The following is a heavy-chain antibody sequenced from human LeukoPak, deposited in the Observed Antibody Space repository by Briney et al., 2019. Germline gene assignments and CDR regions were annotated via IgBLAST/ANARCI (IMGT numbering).Heavy chain of an antibody. V-gene: IGHV4-59*01. Sequence: SETLSLTCTVSGGSISSYYWSWIRQPPGKGLEWIGYIYYSGSTNYNPSLKSRVTISVDTSKNQFSLKLSSVTAADTAVYYCARASYDYSNSGAFDIWGQGTMVTVSS. CDR1: GGSISSYY. D-gene: IGHD4-11*01. CDR3: ARASYDYSNSGAFDI. J-gene: IGHJ3*02. CDR2: IYYSGST.